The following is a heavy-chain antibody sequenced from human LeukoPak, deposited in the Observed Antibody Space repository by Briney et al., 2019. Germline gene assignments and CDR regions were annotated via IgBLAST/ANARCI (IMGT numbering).Heavy chain of an antibody. CDR1: GGSISSSSYY. Sequence: SETLSLTCTVSGGSISSSSYYWGWIRQPPGKGLEWIGSIYYSGSTYYNPSLKSRVTISVDTSKNQFSLKLSSVTAADTAVYYCARVPDHSSTSQQLVTPFDYWGQGTLVTVSS. V-gene: IGHV4-39*07. J-gene: IGHJ4*02. CDR3: ARVPDHSSTSQQLVTPFDY. CDR2: IYYSGST. D-gene: IGHD2-2*01.